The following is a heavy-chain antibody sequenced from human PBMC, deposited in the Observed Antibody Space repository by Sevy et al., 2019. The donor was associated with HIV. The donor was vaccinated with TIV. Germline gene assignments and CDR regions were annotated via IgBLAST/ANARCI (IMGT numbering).Heavy chain of an antibody. V-gene: IGHV3-33*01. CDR1: GFTFSSYG. J-gene: IGHJ3*02. CDR2: IWYDGSNK. Sequence: GGSLRLSCAASGFTFSSYGMHWVRQAPGKGLEWVAVIWYDGSNKYYADSVKGRFTISRDNSKNTLYLQMNSLRAEYTAVYYCASGGLYDSSGYYYVSAFDIWGQGTMVTVSS. D-gene: IGHD3-22*01. CDR3: ASGGLYDSSGYYYVSAFDI.